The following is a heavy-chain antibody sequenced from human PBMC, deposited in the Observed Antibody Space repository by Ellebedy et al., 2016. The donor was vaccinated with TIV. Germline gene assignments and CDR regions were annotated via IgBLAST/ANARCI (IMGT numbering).Heavy chain of an antibody. J-gene: IGHJ4*02. CDR2: INHSGST. CDR1: GGSFSGYY. CDR3: ARRGTTGYDY. Sequence: SETLSLXXAVYGGSFSGYYWSWIRQPPGKGLEWIGEINHSGSTNYNPSLKSRVTISVDTSKNQFSLKLSSLTAADTAVYYCARRGTTGYDYWGQGTLVTVSS. V-gene: IGHV4-34*01. D-gene: IGHD1-1*01.